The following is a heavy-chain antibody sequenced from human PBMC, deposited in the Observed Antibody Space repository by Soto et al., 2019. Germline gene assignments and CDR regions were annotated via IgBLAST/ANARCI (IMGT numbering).Heavy chain of an antibody. J-gene: IGHJ6*03. CDR3: ARAYYSKTYYYYYMDV. Sequence: QVQLVESGGGLVKPGGSLRLSCAASGFTFSDYYMSWIRQAPGKGLEWVSYISSSGSTIYYADSVKGRFTNSRDNAKNSLYLQMNSLRAEDTAVYYCARAYYSKTYYYYYMDVWGKGTTVTVSS. CDR1: GFTFSDYY. CDR2: ISSSGSTI. D-gene: IGHD4-4*01. V-gene: IGHV3-11*01.